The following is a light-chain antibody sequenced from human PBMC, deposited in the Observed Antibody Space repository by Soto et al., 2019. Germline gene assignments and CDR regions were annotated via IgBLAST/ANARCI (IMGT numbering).Light chain of an antibody. Sequence: EIVLTQSPGTLSLSPGERATLSCRASQTVSSSYLAWYQQKPCQAPRLLIYGASSRATGVPDRFSGIGSGTDFTLTISILEPEDFAVYYCQQYVSSVTFGGGTKVEIK. CDR1: QTVSSSY. J-gene: IGKJ4*01. V-gene: IGKV3-20*01. CDR2: GAS. CDR3: QQYVSSVT.